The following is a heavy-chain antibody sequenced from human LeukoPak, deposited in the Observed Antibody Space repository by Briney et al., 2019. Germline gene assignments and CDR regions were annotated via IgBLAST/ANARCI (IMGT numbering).Heavy chain of an antibody. J-gene: IGHJ5*02. CDR2: IYYSGST. D-gene: IGHD3-22*01. CDR3: ARDALLYDSSGYYYFGWFDP. CDR1: GGSISSHY. Sequence: SETLSLTCTVSGGSISSHYWSWIRQPPGKGLEWIGYIYYSGSTNYNPSLKSRVTISVDTSKNQFSLKLSSVTAADTAVYYCARDALLYDSSGYYYFGWFDPWGQGALVTVSS. V-gene: IGHV4-59*11.